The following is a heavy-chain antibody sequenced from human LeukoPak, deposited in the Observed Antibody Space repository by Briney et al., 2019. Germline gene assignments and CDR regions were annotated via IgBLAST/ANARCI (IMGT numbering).Heavy chain of an antibody. J-gene: IGHJ4*02. CDR2: IWYDGSNK. CDR3: ARGRGGPGYYYFDY. D-gene: IGHD2-21*02. Sequence: GGSLRLSCAASGFTFSSYAMSWVRQAPGKGLEWVAVIWYDGSNKYYADSVKGRFTISRDNSKNTLYLQMNSLRAEDTAVYYCARGRGGPGYYYFDYWGQGILVTVSS. CDR1: GFTFSSYA. V-gene: IGHV3-33*08.